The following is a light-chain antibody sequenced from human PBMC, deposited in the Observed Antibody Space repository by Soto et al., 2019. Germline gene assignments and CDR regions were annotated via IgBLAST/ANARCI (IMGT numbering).Light chain of an antibody. CDR1: QTVLYSSNNMNN. V-gene: IGKV4-1*01. Sequence: DIVMTQSPDSLAVSLGERATINCKSSQTVLYSSNNMNNLAWYQQKPGQPPKLLIYWASTRESGVPDRFSGSGSGTDFTLTISSLQAEDVAVYYCQQYYSTPWTFGQGPKVEIK. CDR2: WAS. J-gene: IGKJ1*01. CDR3: QQYYSTPWT.